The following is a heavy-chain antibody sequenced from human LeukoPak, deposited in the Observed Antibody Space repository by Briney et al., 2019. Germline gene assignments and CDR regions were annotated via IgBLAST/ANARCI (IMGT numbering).Heavy chain of an antibody. V-gene: IGHV4-59*08. D-gene: IGHD5-18*01. CDR3: ARGYVDTAMVDLFDY. CDR2: IYYRGST. Sequence: PSETLSLTCTVSGGSISNYYWSWIRQPPGKGLEWIGYIYYRGSTNYNPSLKSRVTISVDTSKNQFSLKVNSVTAADTAVYYCARGYVDTAMVDLFDYWGQGTLVTVSS. J-gene: IGHJ4*02. CDR1: GGSISNYY.